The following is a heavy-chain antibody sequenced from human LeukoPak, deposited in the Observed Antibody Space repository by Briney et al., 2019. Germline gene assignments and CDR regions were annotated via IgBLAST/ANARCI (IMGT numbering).Heavy chain of an antibody. D-gene: IGHD3-10*01. CDR1: GFGFSNYW. CDR2: IKEDGSVI. Sequence: PGGSRRLSCLGSGFGFSNYWMTWLRQAPGEGLGWVANIKEDGSVIYYADSVKGRFTISRDNAKNSVYLQMNSLRVEDTALYYCATGRWFGEFAGSAFEDWGQGTLVTVSS. J-gene: IGHJ4*02. CDR3: ATGRWFGEFAGSAFED. V-gene: IGHV3-7*01.